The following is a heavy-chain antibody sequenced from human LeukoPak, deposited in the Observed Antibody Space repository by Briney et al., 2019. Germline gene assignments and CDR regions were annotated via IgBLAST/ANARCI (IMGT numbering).Heavy chain of an antibody. Sequence: ASVKVSCKASGYTFTSYGISWVRQAPGQGLEWMGWINPNSGGTNYAQKFQGRVTMTRDTSISTAYMELSRLRSDDTAVYYCARDHYSPEWSGYLGYMDVWGKGTTVTVSS. CDR3: ARDHYSPEWSGYLGYMDV. CDR1: GYTFTSYG. D-gene: IGHD3-3*01. J-gene: IGHJ6*03. V-gene: IGHV1-2*02. CDR2: INPNSGGT.